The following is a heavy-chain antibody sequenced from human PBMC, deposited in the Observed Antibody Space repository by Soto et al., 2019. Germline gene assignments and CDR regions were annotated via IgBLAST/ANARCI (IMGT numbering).Heavy chain of an antibody. CDR2: ISAYNGNT. CDR1: DYTFTSYD. J-gene: IGHJ4*02. CDR3: ARDVGGWYTY. D-gene: IGHD6-19*01. V-gene: IGHV1-18*01. Sequence: VQLVQSGAEGKKPGASVKVSCKASDYTFTSYDISWVRQTTGQGLEWMGWISAYNGNTHYTQKLQGRVTMTTHTSTSTAYMELRSLRSDDTALYYCARDVGGWYTYWGQGTLVTVSS.